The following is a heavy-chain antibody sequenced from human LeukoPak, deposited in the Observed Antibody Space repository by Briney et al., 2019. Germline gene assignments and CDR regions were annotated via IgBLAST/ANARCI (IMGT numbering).Heavy chain of an antibody. CDR1: GFTFRSYA. CDR3: AKLRGYTSGCSDY. D-gene: IGHD6-19*01. J-gene: IGHJ4*02. CDR2: LSGSGGGT. Sequence: PGGSLRLSCAASGFTFRSYAMTWVRQAPGKGLEWVSVLSGSGGGTDYADSVKGRFTISRDNSKNTLYLQMNSLRAEDTAVYYCAKLRGYTSGCSDYWGQGTLVTVSS. V-gene: IGHV3-23*01.